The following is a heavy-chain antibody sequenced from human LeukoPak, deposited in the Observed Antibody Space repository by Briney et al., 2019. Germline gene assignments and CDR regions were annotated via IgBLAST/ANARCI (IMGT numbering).Heavy chain of an antibody. CDR1: GGSFSGYY. J-gene: IGHJ4*02. CDR3: ARGLSVGAAGPQPYYFDY. Sequence: SETLSLTCAVYGGSFSGYYWSWIRQPPGKGLEWIGEINHSGSTNYNPSLKSRVTISVDTSKNQFSLKLSSVTAADTAVYYCARGLSVGAAGPQPYYFDYWGQGTLVTVSS. D-gene: IGHD6-13*01. CDR2: INHSGST. V-gene: IGHV4-34*01.